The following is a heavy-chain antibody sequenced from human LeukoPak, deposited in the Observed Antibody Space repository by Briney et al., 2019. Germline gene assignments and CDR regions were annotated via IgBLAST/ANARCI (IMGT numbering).Heavy chain of an antibody. CDR3: ARREYSSSQPFDY. CDR1: GGSISSGDYY. D-gene: IGHD6-6*01. J-gene: IGHJ4*02. CDR2: IYYSGST. V-gene: IGHV4-30-4*08. Sequence: SETLSLTCTVSGGSISSGDYYWSWIRQPPGKGLEWSGYIYYSGSTYYNPSLKSRVTISVDTSKNQFSLKLSSVTAADTAVYYCARREYSSSQPFDYWGQGTLVTVSS.